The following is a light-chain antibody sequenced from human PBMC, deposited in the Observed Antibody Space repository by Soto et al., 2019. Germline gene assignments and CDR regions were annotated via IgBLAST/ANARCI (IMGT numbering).Light chain of an antibody. Sequence: QSALTQPRSVSGSRGQSVTISCTGTSSDVGTYDFVSWYQQHPGKAPRLMIFDVSERPSGVPDRFSGSKSGNTASLTISGLHAEDEADYYCCLYAVTFYVFGTGTKLTVL. CDR3: CLYAVTFYV. CDR2: DVS. J-gene: IGLJ1*01. CDR1: SSDVGTYDF. V-gene: IGLV2-11*01.